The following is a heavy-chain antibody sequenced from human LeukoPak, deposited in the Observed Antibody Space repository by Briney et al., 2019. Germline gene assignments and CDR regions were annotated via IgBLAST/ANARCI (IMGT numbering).Heavy chain of an antibody. CDR1: GGSISSGGYY. CDR2: IYHSGST. Sequence: PSETLSLTCTVSGGSISSGGYYWSWIRQPPGKGLEWIGYIYHSGSTYYNSSLKSRVTISVDRSKNQFSLKLSSVTAADTAVYYCARSVGRYDFWSGYLIPLAVWGKGTTVTVSS. CDR3: ARSVGRYDFWSGYLIPLAV. J-gene: IGHJ6*04. V-gene: IGHV4-30-2*01. D-gene: IGHD3-3*01.